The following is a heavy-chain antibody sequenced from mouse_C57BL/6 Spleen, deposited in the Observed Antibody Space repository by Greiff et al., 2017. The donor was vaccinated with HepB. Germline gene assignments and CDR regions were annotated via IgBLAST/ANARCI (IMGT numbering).Heavy chain of an antibody. V-gene: IGHV5-17*01. CDR3: ARGGNYAYDKDWDYYAMDY. D-gene: IGHD2-2*01. Sequence: EVKLVESGGGLVKPGGSLKLSCAASGFTFSDYGMHWVRQAPEKGLEWVAYISSGSSTIYYADTVKGRFTISRDNAKNTLFLQMTSLRSEDTAMYYCARGGNYAYDKDWDYYAMDYWGQGTSVTVSS. CDR1: GFTFSDYG. J-gene: IGHJ4*01. CDR2: ISSGSSTI.